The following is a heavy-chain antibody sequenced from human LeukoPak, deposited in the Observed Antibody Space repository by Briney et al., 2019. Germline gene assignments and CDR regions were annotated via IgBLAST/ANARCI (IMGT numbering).Heavy chain of an antibody. Sequence: SETLSLTCTGSGGSISSYYWSWIRQPAGKGLELIGRIYASGSTNYNPSLKSRVTMSVDTSENQFSLKLSSVTAADTAVYYCARSRCYNCAFDFWGQGTMVTVSS. V-gene: IGHV4-4*07. CDR3: ARSRCYNCAFDF. J-gene: IGHJ3*01. D-gene: IGHD2-2*02. CDR2: IYASGST. CDR1: GGSISSYY.